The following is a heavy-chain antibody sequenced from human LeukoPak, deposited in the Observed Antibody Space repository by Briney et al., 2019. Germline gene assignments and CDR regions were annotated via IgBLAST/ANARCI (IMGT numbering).Heavy chain of an antibody. D-gene: IGHD2-15*01. V-gene: IGHV3-21*01. CDR3: ARGFWYCSGGSCYSAFFDY. CDR1: GFTFSSYS. Sequence: GGSLRLSCAASGFTFSSYSMNWVRQGPGKGLEWVSSISSSSSYIYYADSVKGRFTISRDNAKNSLYLQMNSLRAEDTAVYYCARGFWYCSGGSCYSAFFDYWGQGTLVTVSS. CDR2: ISSSSSYI. J-gene: IGHJ4*02.